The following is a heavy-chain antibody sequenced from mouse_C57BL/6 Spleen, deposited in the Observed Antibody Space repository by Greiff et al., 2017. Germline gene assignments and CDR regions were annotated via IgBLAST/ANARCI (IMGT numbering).Heavy chain of an antibody. CDR2: IYPSDSET. CDR1: GYTFTSYW. Sequence: QVQLQQPGAELVRPGSSVKLSCKASGYTFTSYWMDWVKQRPGQGLEWIGNIYPSDSETHYNQKFKDKATLTVDKSSSTAYMQLSSLTSEDSAVYYSAGTVITTVVAPDLDYWGQGTTLTVSS. CDR3: AGTVITTVVAPDLDY. D-gene: IGHD1-1*01. J-gene: IGHJ2*01. V-gene: IGHV1-61*01.